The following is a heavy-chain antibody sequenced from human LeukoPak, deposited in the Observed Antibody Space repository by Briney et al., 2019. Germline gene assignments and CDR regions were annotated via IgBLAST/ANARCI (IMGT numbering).Heavy chain of an antibody. J-gene: IGHJ4*02. CDR3: KGGAVAGLFDY. CDR2: ITGSGGST. V-gene: IGHV3-23*01. D-gene: IGHD6-19*01. CDR1: GFTSTNYG. Sequence: GGSLRLSCAASGFTSTNYGMTWVRQAPGKGLEWVSAITGSGGSTKYADSVKGRFTISRDNSKNTLYLQMNSLKTEDTAVYYCKGGAVAGLFDYWGQGTLVTVSS.